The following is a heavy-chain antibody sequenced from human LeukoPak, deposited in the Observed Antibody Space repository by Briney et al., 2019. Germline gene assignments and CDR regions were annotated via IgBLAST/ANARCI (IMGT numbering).Heavy chain of an antibody. D-gene: IGHD6-19*01. CDR2: ISGSGGST. CDR1: GFTFSSYA. Sequence: GGSLRLSCAASGFTFSSYAMSWVRQAPGKGLEWVSAISGSGGSTYYADSVEGRFTISRDNSKNTLYLQMNSLRAEDTAVYYCAKGYSSGWYPIRSFDYWGQGTLVTVSS. CDR3: AKGYSSGWYPIRSFDY. V-gene: IGHV3-23*01. J-gene: IGHJ4*02.